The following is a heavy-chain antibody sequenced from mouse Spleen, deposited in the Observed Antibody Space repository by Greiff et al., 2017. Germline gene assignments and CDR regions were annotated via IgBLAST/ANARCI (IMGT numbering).Heavy chain of an antibody. V-gene: IGHV1S81*02. J-gene: IGHJ4*01. Sequence: QVQLKQSGAELVKPGASVKLSCKASGYTFTSYYMYWVKQRPGQGLEWIGEINPSNGGTNFNEEFKSKATLTVDKSSSTAYMQLSSLTSEDSAVYYCTRSRRYNAMDYWGQGTSVTVSS. CDR2: INPSNGGT. CDR1: GYTFTSYY. CDR3: TRSRRYNAMDY.